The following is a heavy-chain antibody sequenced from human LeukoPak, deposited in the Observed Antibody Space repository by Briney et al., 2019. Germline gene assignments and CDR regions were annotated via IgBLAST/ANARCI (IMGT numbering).Heavy chain of an antibody. CDR2: IYYSGST. J-gene: IGHJ6*02. CDR1: GGSISSYY. Sequence: PSVTLSLTCTVSGGSISSYYWSWIRQPPGKGLEWIGYIYYSGSTNYNPSLKSRVTISVGTSKNQFSLKLSSVTAADTAVYYCARGSGPPFGVYYYGMDVWGQGTTVTVSS. D-gene: IGHD2-15*01. V-gene: IGHV4-59*01. CDR3: ARGSGPPFGVYYYGMDV.